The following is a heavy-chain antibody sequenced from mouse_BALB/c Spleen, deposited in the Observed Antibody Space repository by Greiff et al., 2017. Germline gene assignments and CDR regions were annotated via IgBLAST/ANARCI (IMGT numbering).Heavy chain of an antibody. CDR2: ISYDGSN. J-gene: IGHJ2*01. CDR3: ASGGHYYGSSDY. Sequence: DVKLQESGPGLVKPSQSLSLTCSVTGYSITSGYYWNWIRQFPGNKLEWMGYISYDGSNNYNPSLKNRISITRDTSKNQFFLKLNSVTTEDTATYYCASGGHYYGSSDYWGQGTTLTVSS. D-gene: IGHD1-1*01. V-gene: IGHV3-6*02. CDR1: GYSITSGYY.